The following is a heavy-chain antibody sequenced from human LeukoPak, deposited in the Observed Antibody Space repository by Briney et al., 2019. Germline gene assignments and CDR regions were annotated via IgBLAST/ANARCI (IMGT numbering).Heavy chain of an antibody. Sequence: GGSRSLSGEASGLSFGNFWMNWVRKSPGKGLKWVANIKQDGSEKRYVDSVKGRFTISRDNADNSLYLQMNSLRAEDTAVYYCAMGSTYGYWGQGTLVTVSS. CDR1: GLSFGNFW. J-gene: IGHJ4*02. V-gene: IGHV3-7*03. CDR2: IKQDGSEK. CDR3: AMGSTYGY. D-gene: IGHD2-2*01.